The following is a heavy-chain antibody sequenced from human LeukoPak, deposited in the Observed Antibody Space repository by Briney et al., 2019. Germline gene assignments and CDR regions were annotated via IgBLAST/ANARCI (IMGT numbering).Heavy chain of an antibody. V-gene: IGHV3-74*01. D-gene: IGHD4-23*01. CDR3: ARAHYGGNSEFHY. CDR2: ISSDGSIA. CDR1: GFTFSTYW. Sequence: GGSLRLSCAASGFTFSTYWMHWVRQAPGKGLVWVSRISSDGSIAINADSVEGRFTVSRHNAKNTLYLQMNSLRVEDTAVYYCARAHYGGNSEFHYWGQGTLVTVSS. J-gene: IGHJ4*02.